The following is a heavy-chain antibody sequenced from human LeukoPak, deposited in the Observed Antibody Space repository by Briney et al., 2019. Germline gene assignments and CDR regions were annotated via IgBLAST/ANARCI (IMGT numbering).Heavy chain of an antibody. CDR3: AREEKYCSGGSCYYYYGMDV. CDR2: INAGNGNT. V-gene: IGHV1-3*01. CDR1: GYTFTSYA. D-gene: IGHD2-15*01. J-gene: IGHJ6*02. Sequence: ASVKVSCKASGYTFTSYAMHWVRQAPGQRLEWMGWINAGNGNTKYSQKFQGRVTITRDTSASTAYMELSSLRSEDTAVYYCAREEKYCSGGSCYYYYGMDVWGQGTTVTVSS.